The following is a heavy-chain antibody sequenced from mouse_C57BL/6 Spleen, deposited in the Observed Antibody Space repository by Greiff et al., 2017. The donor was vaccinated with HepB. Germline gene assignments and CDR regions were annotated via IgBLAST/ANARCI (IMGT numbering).Heavy chain of an antibody. CDR2: IDPSDSYT. D-gene: IGHD1-1*01. V-gene: IGHV1-50*01. CDR3: ARNFYYYGSSYYAMDY. CDR1: GYTFTSYW. J-gene: IGHJ4*01. Sequence: QVQLKQPGAELVKPGASVKLSCKASGYTFTSYWMQWVKQRPGQGLEWIGEIDPSDSYTNYNQKFKGKATLTVDKSSSTAYMQLSSLTSEDSAVYYCARNFYYYGSSYYAMDYWGQGTSVTVSS.